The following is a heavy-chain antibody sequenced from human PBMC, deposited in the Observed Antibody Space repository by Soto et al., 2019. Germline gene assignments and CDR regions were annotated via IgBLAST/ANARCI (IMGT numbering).Heavy chain of an antibody. CDR2: IRSKGHNYAT. CDR3: TRDLFSYDYSGILWFDP. J-gene: IGHJ5*02. Sequence: GGSLRLSCAASGFTFSGSAMYWVRQASGKGPEWVGRIRSKGHNYATEYAASVKGRFTISRDDSKNTAYLQMNSLQTEDTAVYYCTRDLFSYDYSGILWFDPWGQGTLVTVSS. D-gene: IGHD3-16*01. V-gene: IGHV3-73*01. CDR1: GFTFSGSA.